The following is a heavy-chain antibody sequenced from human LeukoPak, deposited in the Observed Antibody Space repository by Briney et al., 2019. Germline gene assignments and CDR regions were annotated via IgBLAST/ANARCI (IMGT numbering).Heavy chain of an antibody. CDR3: ARDDYYCSGGSCYSVCFDS. CDR2: ISSSGSSI. V-gene: IGHV3-48*03. CDR1: GFTFSSYE. Sequence: QPGGSLRLSCAASGFTFSSYEMNWVRQAPGKGLEWVSYISSSGSSIYYADSVKGRFTISRDNAKNSLYLQMNSLRAEDTAVYYCARDDYYCSGGSCYSVCFDSWGQGTLVTVSS. J-gene: IGHJ4*02. D-gene: IGHD2-15*01.